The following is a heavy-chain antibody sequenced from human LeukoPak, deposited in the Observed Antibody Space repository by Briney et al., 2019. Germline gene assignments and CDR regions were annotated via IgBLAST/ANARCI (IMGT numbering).Heavy chain of an antibody. CDR2: TYYSGST. Sequence: SETLSLTCTVSGGSISSYYWSWIRQPPGKGLEWIGYTYYSGSTNYNPSLKSRVTISVDTSKNQFSLKLSSVTAADTAVYYCARFNSYGPYFDYWGQGTLVTVSS. D-gene: IGHD5-18*01. CDR3: ARFNSYGPYFDY. J-gene: IGHJ4*02. CDR1: GGSISSYY. V-gene: IGHV4-59*01.